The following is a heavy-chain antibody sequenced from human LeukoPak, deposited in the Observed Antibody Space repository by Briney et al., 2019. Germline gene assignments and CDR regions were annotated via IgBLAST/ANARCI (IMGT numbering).Heavy chain of an antibody. CDR1: GFTFSSYW. CDR2: IKSDGST. Sequence: PGGSLRLSCAASGFTFSSYWMHWVRPAPGKGLVYVSRIKSDGSTNYADSVKGRFTISRDNAKNTVSLQMNRLRAEDTGVYFCARAPSEIGGYYPEYFRHWGQGTLVTVSS. CDR3: ARAPSEIGGYYPEYFRH. J-gene: IGHJ1*01. V-gene: IGHV3-74*01. D-gene: IGHD3-22*01.